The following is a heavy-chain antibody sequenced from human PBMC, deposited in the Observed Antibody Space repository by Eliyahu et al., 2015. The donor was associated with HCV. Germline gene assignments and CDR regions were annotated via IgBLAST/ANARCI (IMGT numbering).Heavy chain of an antibody. CDR1: GGSISTYX. V-gene: IGHV4-59*01. J-gene: IGHJ5*02. D-gene: IGHD3-22*01. Sequence: QVQLQESGPGLVKPSETLSLTCTVXGGSISTYXWXWXRQPPGKGLEWMGHIHYRGSTNYNPSLKSRLTISVEASKNQVSLNLRSVTAADTAVYYCASNGYSDSSTYQGGWFDPWGQGTLVTVSS. CDR3: ASNGYSDSSTYQGGWFDP. CDR2: IHYRGST.